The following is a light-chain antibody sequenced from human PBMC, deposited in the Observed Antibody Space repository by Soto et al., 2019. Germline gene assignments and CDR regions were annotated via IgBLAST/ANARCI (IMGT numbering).Light chain of an antibody. CDR2: AAS. J-gene: IGKJ1*01. CDR1: QGISSW. V-gene: IGKV1-12*01. CDR3: QQANSLPPT. Sequence: DIQMTQSPSSVSASVGDRVTITCRASQGISSWLAWYQQKQGKAPKLLIYAASSLQSGVPSRFRGSRSGPDFTLTISSLRPEDFATYDCQQANSLPPTCGQGTKVEIK.